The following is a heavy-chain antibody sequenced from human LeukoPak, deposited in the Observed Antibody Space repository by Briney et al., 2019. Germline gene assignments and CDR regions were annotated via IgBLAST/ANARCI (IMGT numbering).Heavy chain of an antibody. CDR2: ISTSGIYI. Sequence: PGGSLRLSCAASGFTFSSYNMNWVRQAPGKGLEWVSSISTSGIYIYYADSVKGRFTISRDNAKNSLYLQMNSLRAEDTAVYYCARESRRRDGYNFGAFDIWGQGTMVTVSS. V-gene: IGHV3-21*01. J-gene: IGHJ3*02. D-gene: IGHD5-24*01. CDR1: GFTFSSYN. CDR3: ARESRRRDGYNFGAFDI.